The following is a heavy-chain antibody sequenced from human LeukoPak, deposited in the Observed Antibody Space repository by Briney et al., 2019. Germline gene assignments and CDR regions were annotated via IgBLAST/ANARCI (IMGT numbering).Heavy chain of an antibody. Sequence: GSLRLSCAASGFTFSGCAMSWVRQAPGKWLEWVSAISNSGGSTYYADSVKGRFTISRDNSKNTLYLQMNSLRAEDTAVYYCAKVPMPYSSSWTKSRGYNQNFDYWGQGTLVTVSS. CDR3: AKVPMPYSSSWTKSRGYNQNFDY. J-gene: IGHJ4*02. CDR2: ISNSGGST. D-gene: IGHD6-13*01. V-gene: IGHV3-23*01. CDR1: GFTFSGCA.